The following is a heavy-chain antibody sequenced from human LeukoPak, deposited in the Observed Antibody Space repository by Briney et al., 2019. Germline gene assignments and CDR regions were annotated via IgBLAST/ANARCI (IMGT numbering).Heavy chain of an antibody. Sequence: PGGSLRLSCAASGFTFSGSTMNWVRQAPGKGLEWVSFISTSSSYIYYADSVRGRFTISRDNAKNSLYLQMNSLRAEDTAVYYCAKVKQQWLVRWTCFDYWGQGTLVTVSS. V-gene: IGHV3-21*04. D-gene: IGHD6-19*01. CDR1: GFTFSGST. CDR3: AKVKQQWLVRWTCFDY. CDR2: ISTSSSYI. J-gene: IGHJ4*02.